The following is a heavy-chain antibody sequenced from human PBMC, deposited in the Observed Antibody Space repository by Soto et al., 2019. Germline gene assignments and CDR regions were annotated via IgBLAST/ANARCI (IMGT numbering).Heavy chain of an antibody. CDR1: GYTFTSYG. D-gene: IGHD2-2*01. V-gene: IGHV1-18*01. CDR3: ARVVLVPAANDGYGMDV. Sequence: QVQLVQSGAELKKPGASVKVSCKASGYTFTSYGISWVRQAPGQGLERMGWISAYNGNTNYAQKLQGRVTMTTDTYTSTAYMELRSLGSDDTAVYSCARVVLVPAANDGYGMDVGGQGTTDTVSS. J-gene: IGHJ6*01. CDR2: ISAYNGNT.